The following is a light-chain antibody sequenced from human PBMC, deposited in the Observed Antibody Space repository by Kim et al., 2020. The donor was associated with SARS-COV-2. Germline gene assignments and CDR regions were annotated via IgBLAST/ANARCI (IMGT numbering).Light chain of an antibody. CDR2: LNSDGSH. Sequence: QPVLTQSPSASASLGASVKLTCTLSSGHSSYAIAWHQQQPEKGPRYLMKLNSDGSHSKGDGIPDRFAGSSSGAERYLTISSLQSEDEADYYCQTWGTDILVFGVGTPRIVL. CDR1: SGHSSYA. J-gene: IGLJ2*01. CDR3: QTWGTDILV. V-gene: IGLV4-69*01.